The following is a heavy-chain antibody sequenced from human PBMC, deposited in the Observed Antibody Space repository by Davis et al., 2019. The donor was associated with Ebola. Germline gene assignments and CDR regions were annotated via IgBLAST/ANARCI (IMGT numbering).Heavy chain of an antibody. CDR1: GFAFRESW. V-gene: IGHV3-30*18. CDR2: ISNDGSEM. J-gene: IGHJ4*02. D-gene: IGHD2-15*01. Sequence: PGGSLRLSCAASGFAFRESWMHWVRQAPGKGLEWVAVISNDGSEMYYADSVKGRFTISRDNTKNTLYLQLNSLTSEDTAVYYCAKETHRYCSGGTCYSFDHWGQGTLVTVSS. CDR3: AKETHRYCSGGTCYSFDH.